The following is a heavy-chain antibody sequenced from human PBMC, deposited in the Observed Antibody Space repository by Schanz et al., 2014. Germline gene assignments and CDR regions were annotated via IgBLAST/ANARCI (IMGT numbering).Heavy chain of an antibody. V-gene: IGHV3-21*04. Sequence: EVQLVESGGGLVKPGGSLRLSCAASGFTFSNYSMNWVRQAPGKGLEWVSSISSTSSYIFYADSVKGRFTISRDNAKNSLYLQMNSLRAEDTAVYYCARLDSISWYPRYWGQGTLVTVSS. D-gene: IGHD6-13*01. CDR2: ISSTSSYI. CDR3: ARLDSISWYPRY. J-gene: IGHJ4*02. CDR1: GFTFSNYS.